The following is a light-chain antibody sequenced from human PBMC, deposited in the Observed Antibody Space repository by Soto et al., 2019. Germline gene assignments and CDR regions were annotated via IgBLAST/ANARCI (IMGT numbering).Light chain of an antibody. CDR1: QGISNY. CDR2: DAS. Sequence: DIQMTQSPSSLSASVGDRVTITCRARQGISNYLAWYQQKPAKVPKRLIYDASSLLSGGPSRFSGSGSGTDFTLTIISLEPEDVAAYSCQKYSSAPFTFGPGTKMDIK. V-gene: IGKV1-27*01. J-gene: IGKJ3*01. CDR3: QKYSSAPFT.